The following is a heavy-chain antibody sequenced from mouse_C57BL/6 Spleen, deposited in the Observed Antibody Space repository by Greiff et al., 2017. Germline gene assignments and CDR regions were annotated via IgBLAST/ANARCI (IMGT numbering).Heavy chain of an antibody. Sequence: QVQLQQPGAELVRPGSSVKLSCKASGYTFTSYWMHWVKQRPIQGLEWIGNIDPSDSETHYNQKFKDKATLTVDKSSSTAYMQLSSLTSEDSAVYYCARRSYSNSYYFDDWGQGTTLTVAS. CDR2: IDPSDSET. J-gene: IGHJ2*01. D-gene: IGHD2-5*01. V-gene: IGHV1-52*01. CDR1: GYTFTSYW. CDR3: ARRSYSNSYYFDD.